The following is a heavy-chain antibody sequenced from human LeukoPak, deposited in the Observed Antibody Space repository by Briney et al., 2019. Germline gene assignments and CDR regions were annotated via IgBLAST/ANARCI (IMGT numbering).Heavy chain of an antibody. CDR1: GYTFTGYY. CDR3: ARGAGSVIGDFDY. D-gene: IGHD3-10*01. V-gene: IGHV1-2*02. Sequence: ASVKVSCKASGYTFTGYYMHWVRQAPGQGLEWMGWINPNSGGTNYAQKFQGRVTMTRDTSISTAYMELSRLRSDDTAVYYCARGAGSVIGDFDYWGQGTLVTVSS. J-gene: IGHJ4*02. CDR2: INPNSGGT.